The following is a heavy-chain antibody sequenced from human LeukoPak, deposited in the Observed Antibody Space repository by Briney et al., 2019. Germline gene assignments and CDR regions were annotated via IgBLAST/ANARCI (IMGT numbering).Heavy chain of an antibody. J-gene: IGHJ5*01. CDR2: IGIAGDT. CDR1: GFTFSSYD. V-gene: IGHV3-13*01. CDR3: ARAQPPYHERLDS. Sequence: PGGSLRLSCAASGFTFSSYDMHWVRQATGKGLEWVSGIGIAGDTHYPDSVRGRFTIFRENAKNSLYLQMNSLRAEDTAVYYCARAQPPYHERLDSWGQGILVTVSS. D-gene: IGHD3-16*01.